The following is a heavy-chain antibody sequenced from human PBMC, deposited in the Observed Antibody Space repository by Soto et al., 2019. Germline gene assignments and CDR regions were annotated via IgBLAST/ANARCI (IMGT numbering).Heavy chain of an antibody. V-gene: IGHV4-34*01. CDR2: INHSGST. Sequence: TSETLSLTCAVYGGSFSGYYWSWIRQPPGKGLEWIGEINHSGSTNYNPSLKSRVTISVDTSKNQFSLKLSSVTAADTAVYYCARGRLEYYYDSSGYYYGFDPWGQGILVTVSS. D-gene: IGHD3-22*01. CDR1: GGSFSGYY. CDR3: ARGRLEYYYDSSGYYYGFDP. J-gene: IGHJ5*02.